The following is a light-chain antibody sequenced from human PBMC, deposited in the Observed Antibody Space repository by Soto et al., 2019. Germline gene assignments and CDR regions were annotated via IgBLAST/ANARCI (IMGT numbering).Light chain of an antibody. CDR1: SSDVGGYNY. Sequence: ALTQTASVSGSPGQSITISCTGTSSDVGGYNYVSWYQQQSGKAPKLMIHEVSNRPSGVSSRFSGSKSGNTASLTISGLQAEDEADYYCSSYTSSRAYVFGIGTKVTVL. J-gene: IGLJ1*01. V-gene: IGLV2-14*01. CDR2: EVS. CDR3: SSYTSSRAYV.